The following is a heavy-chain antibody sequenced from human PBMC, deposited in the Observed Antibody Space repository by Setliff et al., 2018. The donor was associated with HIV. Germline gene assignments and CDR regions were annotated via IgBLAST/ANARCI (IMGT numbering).Heavy chain of an antibody. D-gene: IGHD4-17*01. CDR3: ARRVPPIPSGDLDY. J-gene: IGHJ4*02. CDR1: GYTFTGYY. CDR2: INPNSGGT. Sequence: ASVKVSCKASGYTFTGYYMHWVRQAPGQGLEWMGRINPNSGGTNYAQKFQGRVTMTRDTSISTAYMDLSRLRSGDTAVYYCARRVPPIPSGDLDYWGQGTLVTVSS. V-gene: IGHV1-2*06.